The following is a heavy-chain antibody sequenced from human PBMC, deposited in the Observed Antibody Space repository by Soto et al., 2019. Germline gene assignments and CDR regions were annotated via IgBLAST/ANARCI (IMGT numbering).Heavy chain of an antibody. CDR2: INPSGGTA. D-gene: IGHD1-26*01. CDR1: GYTFTSYY. J-gene: IGHJ4*02. Sequence: ASVKFSCKAPGYTFTSYYMHWVRQAPGQVLEWMVIINPSGGTASYXXKFHGRVXXTGDASRITGXMELSXVRSEDTPVHNCARALLSGSPFAYWRQGTLVTASS. V-gene: IGHV1-46*01. CDR3: ARALLSGSPFAY.